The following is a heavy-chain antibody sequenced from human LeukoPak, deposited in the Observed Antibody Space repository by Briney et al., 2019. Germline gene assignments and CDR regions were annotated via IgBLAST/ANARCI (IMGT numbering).Heavy chain of an antibody. Sequence: PGGSLRLSCVASGXTFSGSAMHWVRQASGKGLEWVGRIRSKGNSYATAYAASVRGRFTISRDDSENTAYLQMNGLNTEDTAVYYCTRLNDYGDPSFDYWGQGTLVTVSS. J-gene: IGHJ4*02. CDR2: IRSKGNSYAT. CDR1: GXTFSGSA. CDR3: TRLNDYGDPSFDY. V-gene: IGHV3-73*01. D-gene: IGHD4-17*01.